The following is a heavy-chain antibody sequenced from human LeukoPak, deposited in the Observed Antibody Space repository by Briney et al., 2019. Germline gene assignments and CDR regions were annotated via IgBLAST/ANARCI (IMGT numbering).Heavy chain of an antibody. J-gene: IGHJ3*02. CDR1: GFTLSNDW. CDR2: IYSDGGRT. Sequence: PGGSLRLSCAGSGFTLSNDWMHWVRQGPGKGLAWVARIYSDGGRTTYADSVKGRFTISGDNAKNTLYLQMNSLRVDDTAVYYCTRSGRGGAFDIWGQGTTVTVSS. D-gene: IGHD1-26*01. CDR3: TRSGRGGAFDI. V-gene: IGHV3-74*03.